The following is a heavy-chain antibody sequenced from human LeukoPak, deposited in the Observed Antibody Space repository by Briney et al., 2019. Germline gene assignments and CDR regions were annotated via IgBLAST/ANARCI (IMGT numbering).Heavy chain of an antibody. V-gene: IGHV3-7*01. D-gene: IGHD2-21*02. CDR3: ARDGAYCGGDCYAAPYY. Sequence: GGSLRLSCAASGFTFSSYWMSWVRQAPGKGLEWVANIKQDGSEKYYVDSVKGRFTISRDNAKNSLYLQMISLRAEDTAVYYCARDGAYCGGDCYAAPYYWGQGTLVTVSS. CDR2: IKQDGSEK. CDR1: GFTFSSYW. J-gene: IGHJ4*02.